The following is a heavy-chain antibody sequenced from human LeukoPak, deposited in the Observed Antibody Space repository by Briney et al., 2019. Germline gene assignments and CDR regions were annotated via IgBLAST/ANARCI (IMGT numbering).Heavy chain of an antibody. CDR1: GGSISSYY. V-gene: IGHV4-59*12. Sequence: SETLSLTCTVSGGSISSYYWNWIRQPPGKGLEWIGYINYSGSTNYNPSLKSRVTISVDTSKNQFSLKLSSVTAADTAVYYCARDRDSSGWSDYWGQGTLVTVSS. J-gene: IGHJ4*02. CDR3: ARDRDSSGWSDY. D-gene: IGHD6-19*01. CDR2: INYSGST.